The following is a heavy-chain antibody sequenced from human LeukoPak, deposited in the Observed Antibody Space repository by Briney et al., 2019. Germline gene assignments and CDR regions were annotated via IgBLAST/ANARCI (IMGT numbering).Heavy chain of an antibody. CDR1: GDSFTTNY. J-gene: IGHJ5*01. CDR3: ARDRWFDC. Sequence: SETLSPTCTVSGDSFTTNYWSWIRQSPGKGLEWIGYIIYSGSTTYNPSLKSRVTISLDTSKNQFSLKLSSVTAADTAVYYCARDRWFDCWGQGTLVTVSS. V-gene: IGHV4-59*01. CDR2: IIYSGST.